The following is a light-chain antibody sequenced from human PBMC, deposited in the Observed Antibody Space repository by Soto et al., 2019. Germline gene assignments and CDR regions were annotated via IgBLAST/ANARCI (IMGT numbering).Light chain of an antibody. V-gene: IGKV1-39*01. CDR2: AAA. Sequence: DIQMTQSPSSLCASVGDRVTITCRASQSISRYLNWYQQKPGKAPKLLMYAAANLESGVPSRFSGSGSGTDFTLTISSLQPEDFATYYCQQSYSTPRSFGGGTKVEIK. J-gene: IGKJ4*01. CDR3: QQSYSTPRS. CDR1: QSISRY.